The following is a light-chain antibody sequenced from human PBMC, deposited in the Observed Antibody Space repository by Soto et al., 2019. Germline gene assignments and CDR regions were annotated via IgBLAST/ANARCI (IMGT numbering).Light chain of an antibody. Sequence: EIVSTQSPATLSLSPGERATLSCRASQSVSSYLAWYQQKPGQAPRLLIYDASNRATGSPARFSGSGSGTDFTLTISCLEPEDFAVDYCQQRSNWPPYTFGQGTKLEIK. CDR3: QQRSNWPPYT. CDR1: QSVSSY. V-gene: IGKV3-11*01. CDR2: DAS. J-gene: IGKJ2*01.